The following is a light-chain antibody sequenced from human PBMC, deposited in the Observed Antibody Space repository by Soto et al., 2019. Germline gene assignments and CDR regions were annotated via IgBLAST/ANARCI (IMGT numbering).Light chain of an antibody. CDR2: GAS. J-gene: IGKJ1*01. Sequence: SPSTLPASVGARATLSCRASQSVSSNLAWYQQKPGQAPRLLLYGASNRATGIPDRFSGSGSGTDFTLTISRLEPEDFAVYYCQQYGSSGTFGQGTKVDIK. V-gene: IGKV3-20*01. CDR3: QQYGSSGT. CDR1: QSVSSN.